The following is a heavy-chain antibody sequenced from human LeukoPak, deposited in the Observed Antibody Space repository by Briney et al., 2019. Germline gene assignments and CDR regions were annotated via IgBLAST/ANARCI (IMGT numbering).Heavy chain of an antibody. V-gene: IGHV4-4*02. CDR2: IYHSGST. CDR3: ARGSAAGNYYYYYMDV. CDR1: GFTFSTYIM. Sequence: TGGSLRLSCAASGFTFSTYIMNWVRQPPGKGLEWIGEIYHSGSTNYNPSLKSRVTISVDKSKNQFSLKLSSVTAADTAVYYCARGSAAGNYYYYYMDVWGKGTTVTISS. J-gene: IGHJ6*03. D-gene: IGHD6-13*01.